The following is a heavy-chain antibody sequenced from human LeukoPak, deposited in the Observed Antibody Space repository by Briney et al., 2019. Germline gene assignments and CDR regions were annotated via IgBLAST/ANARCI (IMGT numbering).Heavy chain of an antibody. Sequence: GGSLRLSCAASGFTFSSYGMHWVRQAPGKGLEWVSSISSSSSYIYYADSVKGRFTISRDNAKNSLYLQMNSLRAEDTAVYYCARVSDWGSDAFDIWGQGTMVTVSS. CDR3: ARVSDWGSDAFDI. CDR1: GFTFSSYG. CDR2: ISSSSSYI. V-gene: IGHV3-21*01. D-gene: IGHD7-27*01. J-gene: IGHJ3*02.